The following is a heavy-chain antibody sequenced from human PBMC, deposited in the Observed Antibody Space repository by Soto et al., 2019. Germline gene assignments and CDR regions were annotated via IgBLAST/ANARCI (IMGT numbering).Heavy chain of an antibody. CDR2: IKQDGSEK. J-gene: IGHJ6*03. V-gene: IGHV3-7*01. D-gene: IGHD4-17*01. CDR1: GFTFSSYW. Sequence: GGSLRLSCAASGFTFSSYWMSWVRQAPGKGLEWVANIKQDGSEKYYVDSVKGRFTISRDNAKNSLYLQMNSLRAEDTAVYYCARDPPVRDYGDYDADYYYYYMDVWGKGTTVTVSS. CDR3: ARDPPVRDYGDYDADYYYYYMDV.